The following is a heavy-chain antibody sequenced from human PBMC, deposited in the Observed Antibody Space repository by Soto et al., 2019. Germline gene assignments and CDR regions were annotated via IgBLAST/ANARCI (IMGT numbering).Heavy chain of an antibody. D-gene: IGHD1-26*01. CDR2: IIPIFGTA. J-gene: IGHJ4*02. CDR1: GGTFSSYA. CDR3: ARDLTRYSGSYGFDY. V-gene: IGHV1-69*12. Sequence: QVQLVQSGAEVKKPGSSVKVSCKASGGTFSSYAISWVRQAPGQGLEWMGGIIPIFGTANYAQTFQGRVTMTADQSTRTADMALSRVRSEDTGVYYCARDLTRYSGSYGFDYWGQGTLVSVSS.